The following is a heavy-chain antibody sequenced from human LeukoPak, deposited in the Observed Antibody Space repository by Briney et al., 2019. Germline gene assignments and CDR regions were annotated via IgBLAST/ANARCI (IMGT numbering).Heavy chain of an antibody. CDR2: IYTSGST. CDR1: GGSISSYY. CDR3: ARARRGLYSNYWFDP. J-gene: IGHJ5*02. Sequence: SETLSLTCTVSGGSISSYYWSWIRQPAGKGLEWIGRIYTSGSTNYNPSLKSRVTISVDTSKNQFSLKLGSVTAADTAVYYCARARRGLYSNYWFDPWGQGTLVTVSS. V-gene: IGHV4-4*07. D-gene: IGHD4-11*01.